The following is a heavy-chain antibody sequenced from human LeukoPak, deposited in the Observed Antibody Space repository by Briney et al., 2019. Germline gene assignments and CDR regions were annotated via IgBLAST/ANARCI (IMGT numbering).Heavy chain of an antibody. CDR3: TRDPPRRCSGVTCYPY. CDR1: GYIFTAYY. Sequence: ASVKVSCKASGYIFTAYYIHWERQAPGQGLEWMGWINPNSGGTTFAQTFQDRVTMTRDTTISTVYMELSSLRSDDTAVYYCTRDPPRRCSGVTCYPYWGQGTLVTVSS. V-gene: IGHV1-2*02. D-gene: IGHD2-15*01. J-gene: IGHJ4*02. CDR2: INPNSGGT.